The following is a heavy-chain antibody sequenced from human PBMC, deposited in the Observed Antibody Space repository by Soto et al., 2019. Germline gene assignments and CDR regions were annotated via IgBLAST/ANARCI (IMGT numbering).Heavy chain of an antibody. V-gene: IGHV3-23*01. Sequence: EVQLLESGGGLVQPGGSLRLSCAASGFTFSSYAMSWVRQAPGTGLEWVSAISGSGGSTYYADSVKGRFTISRDNSKNTLYLQMNSLRAEDTAVYYCAKDPRSGWWSYYFDYWGQGTLVTVSS. D-gene: IGHD6-19*01. CDR3: AKDPRSGWWSYYFDY. CDR1: GFTFSSYA. J-gene: IGHJ4*02. CDR2: ISGSGGST.